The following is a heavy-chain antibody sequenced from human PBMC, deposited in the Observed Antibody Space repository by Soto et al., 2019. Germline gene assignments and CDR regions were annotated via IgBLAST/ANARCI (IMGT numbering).Heavy chain of an antibody. CDR1: GGSISSGGYY. V-gene: IGHV4-31*03. J-gene: IGHJ5*02. Sequence: QVQLQESGPGLVKPSQTLSLTCTVSGGSISSGGYYWSWIRQHPGKGLEWIGYIYYSGSTYYNPSLKSRVTTSVDTSKNQYSLKLSSVTAADTAVYYCARVFSDSSSFFDPWGQGTLVTVSS. CDR2: IYYSGST. CDR3: ARVFSDSSSFFDP. D-gene: IGHD6-13*01.